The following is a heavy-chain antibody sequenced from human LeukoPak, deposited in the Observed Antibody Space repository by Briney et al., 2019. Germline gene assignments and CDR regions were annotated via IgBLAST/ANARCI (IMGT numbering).Heavy chain of an antibody. CDR2: IYSGGST. J-gene: IGHJ4*02. CDR3: ARADFSSSWSLGY. D-gene: IGHD6-13*01. V-gene: IGHV3-53*01. Sequence: GGSLRLSCAASGFTVSSNYMSWVRQAPGKGLEWVSVIYSGGSTYYADSVKGRFTISRDNSKNTLYLRMNSLRAEDTAVYYCARADFSSSWSLGYWGQGTLVTVSS. CDR1: GFTVSSNY.